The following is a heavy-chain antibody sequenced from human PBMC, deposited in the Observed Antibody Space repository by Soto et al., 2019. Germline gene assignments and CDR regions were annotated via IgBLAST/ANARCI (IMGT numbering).Heavy chain of an antibody. CDR3: AKGQKDSSTWPELNY. CDR1: GFTFSSYA. D-gene: IGHD6-13*01. Sequence: GSLRLSCAASGFTFSSYALSWVRQAPGKGLEWVSAISGSGRSTYYADSVKGRFTISRDNSKNTLYLQMNSLRAADTAVYYCAKGQKDSSTWPELNYGSKETLVTVPS. J-gene: IGHJ4*02. V-gene: IGHV3-23*01. CDR2: ISGSGRST.